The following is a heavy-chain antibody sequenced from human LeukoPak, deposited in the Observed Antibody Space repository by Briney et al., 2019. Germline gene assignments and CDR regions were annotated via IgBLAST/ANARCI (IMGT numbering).Heavy chain of an antibody. D-gene: IGHD3-10*01. CDR2: IYYSGST. V-gene: IGHV4-39*07. J-gene: IGHJ4*02. CDR1: GGSISSYY. CDR3: ASQKYYYGSGALSPPDY. Sequence: SETLSLTCTVSGGSISSYYWSWIRQPPGKGLEWIGSIYYSGSTYYNPSLKSRVTISVDTSKNQFSLKLSSVTAADTAVYYCASQKYYYGSGALSPPDYWGQGTLVTVSS.